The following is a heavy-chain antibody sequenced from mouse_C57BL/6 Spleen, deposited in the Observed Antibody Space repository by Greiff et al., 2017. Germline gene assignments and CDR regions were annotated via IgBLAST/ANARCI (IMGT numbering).Heavy chain of an antibody. CDR1: GYTFTSYW. D-gene: IGHD1-1*01. CDR2: IYPGSGST. CDR3: ARSYYYGSSWRYFDY. Sequence: VQLQQPGAELVKPGASVKMSCKASGYTFTSYWITWVKQRPGQGLEWIGDIYPGSGSTNYNEKFKSKATLTVDTSSSTAYMQLSSLPSEDSAVYYCARSYYYGSSWRYFDYWGQGTTLTVSS. J-gene: IGHJ2*01. V-gene: IGHV1-55*01.